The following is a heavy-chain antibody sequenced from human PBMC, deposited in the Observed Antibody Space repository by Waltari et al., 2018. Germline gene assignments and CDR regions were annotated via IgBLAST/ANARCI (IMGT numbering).Heavy chain of an antibody. J-gene: IGHJ4*02. CDR1: GLSIRGYT. D-gene: IGHD3-22*01. CDR3: ARGYRYDSSERFYLDY. CDR2: FIPLSWSQ. V-gene: IGHV1-69*12. Sequence: QVQLAQSGAEVKSPGSSVTISCKASGLSIRGYTSSWVRQAPGQGLEWMGGFIPLSWSQIYTQRFQGRLTITADGSTRTTVMELRNLRYEDTAVYFCARGYRYDSSERFYLDYWGQGTPVIVSS.